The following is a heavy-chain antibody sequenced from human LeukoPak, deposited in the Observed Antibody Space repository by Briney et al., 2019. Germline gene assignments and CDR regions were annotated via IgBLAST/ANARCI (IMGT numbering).Heavy chain of an antibody. J-gene: IGHJ4*02. CDR2: IGSSDNII. V-gene: IGHV3-11*01. D-gene: IGHD6-19*01. CDR1: GFTLNDYY. Sequence: GGSLRLSCAASGFTLNDYYMSWIRQPPGKGLEWVADIGSSDNIISYGASVRGRFTISRDIAKNSLYLHMNSLRADDTDVYYCAREIVAGAFDSWGQGTLVTVSS. CDR3: AREIVAGAFDS.